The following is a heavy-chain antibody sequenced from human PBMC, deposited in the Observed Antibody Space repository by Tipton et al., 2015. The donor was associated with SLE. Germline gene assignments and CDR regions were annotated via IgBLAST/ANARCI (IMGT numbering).Heavy chain of an antibody. J-gene: IGHJ4*02. D-gene: IGHD3-10*01. Sequence: GLVKPSETLSLTCTVSGAPISNSIYSWGWIRQPLGKGLEWIGTFYYTGATFYNPSLESRVTISVDTSQNQFSLRLSSVTAADTAVYYCARRGDDYGSGSYYNHYFDYWGQGILVTVSS. CDR1: GAPISNSIYS. CDR2: FYYTGAT. V-gene: IGHV4-39*07. CDR3: ARRGDDYGSGSYYNHYFDY.